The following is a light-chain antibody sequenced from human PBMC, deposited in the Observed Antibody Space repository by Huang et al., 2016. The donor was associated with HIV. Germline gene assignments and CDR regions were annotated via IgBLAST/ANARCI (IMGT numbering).Light chain of an antibody. V-gene: IGKV3D-15*01. CDR3: QQYDNWPPGLT. Sequence: EIVMTQSPATLSVSPGGGATLSCRASQNVRSNLAWYQQTPGQAPRLLIYDTSTSASGVPARFSGSGSGTEFTLTISGIQSEDFAVYYCQQYDNWPPGLTFGGGTKVEI. CDR2: DTS. J-gene: IGKJ4*01. CDR1: QNVRSN.